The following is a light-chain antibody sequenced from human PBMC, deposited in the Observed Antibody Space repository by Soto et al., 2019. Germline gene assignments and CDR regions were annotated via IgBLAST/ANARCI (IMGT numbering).Light chain of an antibody. CDR2: DAS. V-gene: IGKV1-5*01. CDR3: QQSRT. J-gene: IGKJ1*01. CDR1: QSIRSW. Sequence: DIPVTQAPSTLSASVGDRVTITCRASQSIRSWVAWYQQKPGKAPQRLIYDASDLESGVPSRFSGSGYGTEFTLTISSPQPDDFATYYCQQSRTFGQGTKVDIK.